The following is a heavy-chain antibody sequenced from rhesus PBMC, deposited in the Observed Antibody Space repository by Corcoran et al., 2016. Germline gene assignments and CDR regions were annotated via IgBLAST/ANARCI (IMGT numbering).Heavy chain of an antibody. CDR3: ARGPSGSYKEFDY. D-gene: IGHD1-44*02. V-gene: IGHV4-92*01. CDR2: IDGRGGST. J-gene: IGHJ4*01. CDR1: GGSISDSYY. Sequence: QVQLQESGPGLVKPSETLSLTCTVSGGSISDSYYWSWIRQPPGKGLEWMGRIDGRGGSTNDNPSLKSRVTISRDTSKNQFSLKLSSVTAADTAVYYCARGPSGSYKEFDYWGQGVLVTVSS.